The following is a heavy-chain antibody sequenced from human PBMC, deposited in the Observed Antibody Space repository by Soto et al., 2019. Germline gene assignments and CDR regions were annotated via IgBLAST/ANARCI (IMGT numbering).Heavy chain of an antibody. D-gene: IGHD1-1*01. CDR3: ARGAFRVFRLVDDDGHLDY. V-gene: IGHV1-69*13. CDR1: GGTFSSYA. J-gene: IGHJ4*02. Sequence: GASVKVSCKASGGTFSSYAISWVRQAPGQGLEWMGGIIPIFGTANYAQKFQGRVTITADESTSTAYMELSSLRSEDTAVYYCARGAFRVFRLVDDDGHLDYWGQGTLVTVSS. CDR2: IIPIFGTA.